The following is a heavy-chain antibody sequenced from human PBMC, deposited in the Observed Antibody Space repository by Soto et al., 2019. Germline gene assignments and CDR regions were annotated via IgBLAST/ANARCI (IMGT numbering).Heavy chain of an antibody. CDR2: IIPMLGIA. D-gene: IGHD2-2*01. CDR1: GGTFSSYT. J-gene: IGHJ4*02. V-gene: IGHV1-69*08. CDR3: ARDREDIVVVPAAMRGGYYFDY. Sequence: QVQLVQSGAEVKKPGSSVKVSCKASGGTFSSYTISWVRQAPGQGLEWMGRIIPMLGIANYAQKFQGRVTITADKSTSTAYMELSSLRSEDTAVYYCARDREDIVVVPAAMRGGYYFDYWGQGTLVTVSS.